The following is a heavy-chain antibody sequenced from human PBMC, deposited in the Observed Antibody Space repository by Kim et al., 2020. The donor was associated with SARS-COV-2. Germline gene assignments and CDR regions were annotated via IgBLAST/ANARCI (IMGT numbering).Heavy chain of an antibody. CDR3: ASHPQPPYGAADDAFDI. Sequence: SETLSLTCTVSGGSISSYYWSWIRQPPGKVLEWIGYIYYSGSTNYNPSLKSRVTISVDTSKNQFSLKLSSVTAADTAVYYCASHPQPPYGAADDAFDIWGQGTMVTVSS. D-gene: IGHD2-8*01. V-gene: IGHV4-59*01. CDR2: IYYSGST. J-gene: IGHJ3*02. CDR1: GGSISSYY.